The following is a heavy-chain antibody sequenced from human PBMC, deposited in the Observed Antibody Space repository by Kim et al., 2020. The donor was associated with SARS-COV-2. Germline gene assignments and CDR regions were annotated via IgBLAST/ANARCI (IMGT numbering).Heavy chain of an antibody. V-gene: IGHV4-61*03. J-gene: IGHJ4*02. CDR2: T. D-gene: IGHD3-10*01. Sequence: TNYHPSLKSRVTISVDTSKNHFSLNLKSVTAADTAVYYCARAQERVIYDYWGQGTLVTVSS. CDR3: ARAQERVIYDY.